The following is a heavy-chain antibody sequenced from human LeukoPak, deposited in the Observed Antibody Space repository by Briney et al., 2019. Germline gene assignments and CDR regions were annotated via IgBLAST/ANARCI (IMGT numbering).Heavy chain of an antibody. Sequence: SETLSLTCTVSGGSISSGGYYWSWIRQHPGKGLEWIGYIYYSGSTYYNPSLKSRVTISVDTSKNQFSLKLSSVTAADTAVYYCARGLKIYIPGYSNGYYYYGMDVWGQGTTVTVSS. CDR1: GGSISSGGYY. J-gene: IGHJ6*02. V-gene: IGHV4-31*03. CDR3: ARGLKIYIPGYSNGYYYYGMDV. CDR2: IYYSGST. D-gene: IGHD4-11*01.